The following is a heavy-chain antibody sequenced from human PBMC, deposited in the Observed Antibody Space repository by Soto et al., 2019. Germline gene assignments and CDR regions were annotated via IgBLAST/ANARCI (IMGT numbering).Heavy chain of an antibody. CDR1: GYRFTSYG. Sequence: EASVKVSCKASGYRFTSYGIGWVRQAPGQGLEWMGWINAYNGNTNYAQNLQDRVTLTTDTSTSTPKRELRSLRSNDTAVYSCGMVDVCFTPPPQECWGKGTRVT. CDR2: INAYNGNT. CDR3: GMVDVCFTPPPQEC. J-gene: IGHJ6*03. D-gene: IGHD2-8*01. V-gene: IGHV1-18*01.